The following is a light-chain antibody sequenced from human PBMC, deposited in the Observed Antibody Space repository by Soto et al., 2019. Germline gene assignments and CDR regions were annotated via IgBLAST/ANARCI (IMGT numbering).Light chain of an antibody. CDR2: GAS. J-gene: IGKJ1*01. V-gene: IGKV3-15*01. Sequence: IGMTQSPATLSVYPGERATLSCRASQSVATNLAWYQQKPGQPPRLLIYGASTRATGIPARFSGSGSGTEFTPTLSTLQSEHFAVYYCPQYNNWPQPFAQGTKVDIK. CDR1: QSVATN. CDR3: PQYNNWPQP.